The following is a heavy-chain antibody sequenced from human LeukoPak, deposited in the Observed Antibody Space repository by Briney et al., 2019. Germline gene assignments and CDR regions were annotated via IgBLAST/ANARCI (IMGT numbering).Heavy chain of an antibody. Sequence: PSETLSLTCTVSGGSISSSSYYWGWIRQPPGKGLEWIGSIYYSGSTYYNPSLKSRVTISVDTSKNQFSLKLSSVTAADTAVYYCAREGIAVYPYDYWGQGTLVTVSS. V-gene: IGHV4-39*07. J-gene: IGHJ4*02. CDR2: IYYSGST. CDR3: AREGIAVYPYDY. CDR1: GGSISSSSYY. D-gene: IGHD6-19*01.